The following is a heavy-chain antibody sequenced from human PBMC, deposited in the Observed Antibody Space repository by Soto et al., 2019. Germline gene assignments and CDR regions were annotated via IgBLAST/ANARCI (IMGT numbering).Heavy chain of an antibody. D-gene: IGHD3-10*01. Sequence: QVQLVESGGGVVQPGRSLRLSCAASGFTFSSYAMHWVRQAPGKGLEWVAVISYDGSNKYYADSVKGRFTISRDNSKNTRYLQMNGLRAEDTAVYYCARDRPRGAMVRGVIIRGWYDYWGQGTLVTVSS. CDR3: ARDRPRGAMVRGVIIRGWYDY. J-gene: IGHJ4*02. V-gene: IGHV3-30-3*01. CDR1: GFTFSSYA. CDR2: ISYDGSNK.